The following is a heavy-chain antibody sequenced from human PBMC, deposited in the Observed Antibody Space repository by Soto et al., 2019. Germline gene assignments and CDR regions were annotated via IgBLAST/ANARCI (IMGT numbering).Heavy chain of an antibody. CDR1: GGSISSSSYY. CDR3: ARRLMVRGVIRDYYYGMDV. Sequence: PSETLSLTCTVSGGSISSSSYYWGWIRQPPGKGLEWIGSIYYSGSTYYNPSPKSRVTISVDTSKNQFSLKLSSVTAADTAVYYCARRLMVRGVIRDYYYGMDVWGQGTTVTV. J-gene: IGHJ6*02. V-gene: IGHV4-39*01. CDR2: IYYSGST. D-gene: IGHD3-10*01.